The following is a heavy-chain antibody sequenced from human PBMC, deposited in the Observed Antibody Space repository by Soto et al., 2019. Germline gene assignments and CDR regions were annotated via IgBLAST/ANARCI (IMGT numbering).Heavy chain of an antibody. Sequence: SETLSLTCTVSGDSIISADYYWSWIRQTPGKGLEWIGHIFYSGTTYYNPSLKSRLTISVDTSKNHFSLRLTSVTAADTAVYYCARDLWVEPELYYYGMDVWGQGTTVTVSS. J-gene: IGHJ6*02. D-gene: IGHD1-1*01. V-gene: IGHV4-30-4*01. CDR2: IFYSGTT. CDR3: ARDLWVEPELYYYGMDV. CDR1: GDSIISADYY.